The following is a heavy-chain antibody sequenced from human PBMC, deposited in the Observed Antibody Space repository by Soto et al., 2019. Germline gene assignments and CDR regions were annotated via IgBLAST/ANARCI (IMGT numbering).Heavy chain of an antibody. V-gene: IGHV3-74*01. Sequence: EVQLVESGGGLVQPGGSLRLSCAASGFTFSSYWMHWVRQAPGKGLVWVSRINSDGSSTSYADSVKGRFTISRDNAKNTLYLQMNSLRAEDTAVYYCARVKWRSGGWEGMDVWGQGTTVTVSS. J-gene: IGHJ6*02. CDR1: GFTFSSYW. CDR3: ARVKWRSGGWEGMDV. D-gene: IGHD1-26*01. CDR2: INSDGSST.